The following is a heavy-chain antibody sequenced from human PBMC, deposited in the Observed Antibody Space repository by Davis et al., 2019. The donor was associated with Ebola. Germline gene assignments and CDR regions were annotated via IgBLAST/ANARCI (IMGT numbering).Heavy chain of an antibody. J-gene: IGHJ5*02. Sequence: PGGSLRLSCAASGFTFSSYWMHWVRQAPGKGLVWVSRINSDGSSTSYADSVKGRFTISRDNAKNTLYLQMNSLRAEDTAVYYCARGQHHDYYGSPRGWFDPWGQGTLVTVSS. V-gene: IGHV3-74*01. CDR3: ARGQHHDYYGSPRGWFDP. D-gene: IGHD3-10*01. CDR2: INSDGSST. CDR1: GFTFSSYW.